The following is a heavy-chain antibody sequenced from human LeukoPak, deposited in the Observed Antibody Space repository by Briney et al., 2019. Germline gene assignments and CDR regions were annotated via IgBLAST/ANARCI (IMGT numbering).Heavy chain of an antibody. CDR1: GGSISSSSYY. J-gene: IGHJ4*02. CDR3: ASYVNDYGDYCFDY. CDR2: IYYSGST. D-gene: IGHD4-17*01. Sequence: SETLSLTCTVSGGSISSSSYYWGWIRQPPGKGLERIGSIYYSGSTYYNPSLKSRVTISVDTSKNQFSLKLSSVTAADTAVYYCASYVNDYGDYCFDYWGQGTLVTVSS. V-gene: IGHV4-39*01.